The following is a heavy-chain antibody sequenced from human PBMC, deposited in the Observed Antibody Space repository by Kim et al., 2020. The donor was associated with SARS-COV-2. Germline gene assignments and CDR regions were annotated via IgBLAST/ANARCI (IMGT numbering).Heavy chain of an antibody. D-gene: IGHD3-16*02. Sequence: SVKVSCKASGGTFSSYAISWVRQAPGQGLEWMGGIIPIFGTANYAQKFQGRVTITADKSTSTAYMELSSLRSEDTAVYYCARVPLDYVWGSYRYPLFDYWGQGTLVTVSS. CDR3: ARVPLDYVWGSYRYPLFDY. V-gene: IGHV1-69*06. J-gene: IGHJ4*02. CDR2: IIPIFGTA. CDR1: GGTFSSYA.